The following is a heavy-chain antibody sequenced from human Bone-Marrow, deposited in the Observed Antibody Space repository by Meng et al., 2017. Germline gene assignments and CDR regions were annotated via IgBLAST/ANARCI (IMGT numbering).Heavy chain of an antibody. J-gene: IGHJ4*02. Sequence: GGSLRLSCAASGFSFSSYAMSWVRHAPGKGLEWVSALSGGGFTTYYADSVKGRFTISRHNSKNTLYLQMNSLRAEDTALYYCAKYSYGLGDYFDYWGQGALVT. CDR1: GFSFSSYA. D-gene: IGHD3-10*01. CDR3: AKYSYGLGDYFDY. V-gene: IGHV3-23*01. CDR2: LSGGGFTT.